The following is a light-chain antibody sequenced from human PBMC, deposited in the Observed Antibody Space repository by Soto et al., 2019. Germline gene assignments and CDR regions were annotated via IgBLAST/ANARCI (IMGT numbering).Light chain of an antibody. CDR3: QQSYSTLSIT. V-gene: IGKV1-39*01. Sequence: DIQMTQSPSSLSASVGDRITITCRASENIARHLNWYQQKPGKAPNLLIYAASNLQNGVPLRFRGGGSGTEFTLTISNLQPEDFATYYCQQSYSTLSITFGQGTRLEIK. CDR2: AAS. J-gene: IGKJ5*01. CDR1: ENIARH.